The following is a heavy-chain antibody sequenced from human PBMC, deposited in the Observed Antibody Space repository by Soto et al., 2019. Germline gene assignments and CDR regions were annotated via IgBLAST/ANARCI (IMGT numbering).Heavy chain of an antibody. CDR3: ARIRGITIFGVVPYYYYMDV. V-gene: IGHV4-39*01. Sequence: SETLSLTCTVSGGSISSSSYYWGWIRQPPGKGLEWIGSIYYSGSTYYNPSLKSRVTISVDTSKNQFSLKLSSVTAADTAVYYCARIRGITIFGVVPYYYYMDVWGKGTTVTVSS. D-gene: IGHD3-3*01. J-gene: IGHJ6*03. CDR2: IYYSGST. CDR1: GGSISSSSYY.